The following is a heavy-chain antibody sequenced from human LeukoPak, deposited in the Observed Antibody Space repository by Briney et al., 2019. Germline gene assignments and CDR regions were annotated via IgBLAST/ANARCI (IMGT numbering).Heavy chain of an antibody. D-gene: IGHD3/OR15-3a*01. CDR3: APGAGLDAFDI. CDR2: ITGSGDTT. CDR1: GFTFSTYS. V-gene: IGHV3-23*01. J-gene: IGHJ3*02. Sequence: GGSLRLSCAASGFTFSTYSMNWVRQAPGKGLEWVSTITGSGDTTYYADSVKGRFTISRDNSKTSLYLQMNSLTVEDTAVYYCAPGAGLDAFDIWGQGTMVTVSS.